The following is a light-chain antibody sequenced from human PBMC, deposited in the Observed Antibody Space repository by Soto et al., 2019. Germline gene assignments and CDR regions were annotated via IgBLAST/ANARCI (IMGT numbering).Light chain of an antibody. Sequence: EIVLTQSPGTLSLSPGERATLSCRASQSVSSSYLAWYQQKPGQAPRPLIYGPSSRATGIPDRFSGSGSGTDFTLTISRLEPEDFAVYYCQQYGSSPPTFGQGTK. CDR2: GPS. V-gene: IGKV3-20*01. CDR3: QQYGSSPPT. J-gene: IGKJ1*01. CDR1: QSVSSSY.